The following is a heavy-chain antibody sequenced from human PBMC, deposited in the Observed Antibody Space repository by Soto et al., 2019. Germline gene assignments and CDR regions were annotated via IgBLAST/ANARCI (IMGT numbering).Heavy chain of an antibody. J-gene: IGHJ5*02. Sequence: ASVKVSCKASGYTFTSYGISWVRQAPGRGLEWMGWISAYNGNTIYAQKFQGRVTMTEDTSTDTAYMELSSLRSEDTAVYYCARGGREYCSSTSCPTPGWFDPWGQGTLVTVSS. CDR2: ISAYNGNT. V-gene: IGHV1-18*01. D-gene: IGHD2-2*01. CDR3: ARGGREYCSSTSCPTPGWFDP. CDR1: GYTFTSYG.